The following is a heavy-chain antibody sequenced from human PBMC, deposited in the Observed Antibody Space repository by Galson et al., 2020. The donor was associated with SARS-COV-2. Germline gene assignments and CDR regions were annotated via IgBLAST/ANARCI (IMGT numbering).Heavy chain of an antibody. CDR2: IHYSGST. V-gene: IGHV4-31*02. CDR1: AGSISSGGYH. CDR3: ARKGTVTTGQFDP. D-gene: IGHD4-17*01. Sequence: SETLSLTCTVSAGSISSGGYHWNWIRQYPGKGLEWIGYIHYSGSTYYNPSLKSRVTISLDMSKNQFSLRLNSVTAADTAVYYCARKGTVTTGQFDPWGQGTRVTVSS. J-gene: IGHJ5*02.